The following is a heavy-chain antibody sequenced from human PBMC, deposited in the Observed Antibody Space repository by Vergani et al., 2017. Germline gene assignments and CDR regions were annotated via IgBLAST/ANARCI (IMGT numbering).Heavy chain of an antibody. Sequence: QVQLVESGGGVVHPGRSLRLSCAAPGFPFNQYGMHWVRQAPGKGLEWVAVTWYDGNNKQYADSVKGRFTISRDNSKSTMYLQMNSLRDEDTGVYYGAGDLRLLYNRFDPWGQGTLVTVSS. D-gene: IGHD1-14*01. CDR3: AGDLRLLYNRFDP. V-gene: IGHV3-33*01. J-gene: IGHJ5*02. CDR2: TWYDGNNK. CDR1: GFPFNQYG.